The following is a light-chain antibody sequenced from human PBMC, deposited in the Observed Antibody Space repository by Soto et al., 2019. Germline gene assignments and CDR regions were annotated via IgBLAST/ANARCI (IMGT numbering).Light chain of an antibody. CDR2: KAS. J-gene: IGKJ1*01. CDR1: QTISSW. Sequence: DIQMTQSPSTLSGSVGDRVTITCRASQTISSWLAWYQQKPGKAPKLLIYKASTLQSGVASRFSGSGSGTEFTLTISSLQPDDFATYYCQDYNSYSEAFGQGTKVDIK. CDR3: QDYNSYSEA. V-gene: IGKV1-5*03.